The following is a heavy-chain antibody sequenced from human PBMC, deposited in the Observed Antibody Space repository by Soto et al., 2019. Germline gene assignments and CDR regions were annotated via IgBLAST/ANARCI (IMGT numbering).Heavy chain of an antibody. J-gene: IGHJ4*02. CDR1: GYPFENCG. V-gene: IGHV1-18*01. Sequence: ASVKVSCKTSGYPFENCGISWVRQAPGQGLEWLGWISAYNGLTIYAQKVQGRITMTTDTPTNTAHLELRTLRSDDTAVYYCARVERFLEWYLYDFDYWGQGTSVTVSS. CDR2: ISAYNGLT. D-gene: IGHD3-3*01. CDR3: ARVERFLEWYLYDFDY.